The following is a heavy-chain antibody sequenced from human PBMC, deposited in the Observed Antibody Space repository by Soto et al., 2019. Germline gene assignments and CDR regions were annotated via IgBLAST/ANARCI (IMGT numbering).Heavy chain of an antibody. CDR3: APVSPYYYYGMDV. CDR1: GFTFSSYS. V-gene: IGHV3-21*01. J-gene: IGHJ6*02. CDR2: ISSSSSYI. Sequence: EVQLVESGGGLVKPGGSLRLSCAASGFTFSSYSMNWVRQAPGKGLEWVSSISSSSSYIYYADSVKGRFTISRDNAKNSPNLQMNSLRAEDTAVYYCAPVSPYYYYGMDVWGQGTTVTVSS.